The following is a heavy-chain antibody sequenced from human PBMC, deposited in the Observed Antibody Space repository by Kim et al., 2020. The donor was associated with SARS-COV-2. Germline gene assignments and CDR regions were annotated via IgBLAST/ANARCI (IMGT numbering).Heavy chain of an antibody. CDR1: GFTFSSYA. D-gene: IGHD3-10*01. J-gene: IGHJ6*02. V-gene: IGHV3-30-3*01. Sequence: GGSLRLSCAASGFTFSSYAMHWVRQAPGKGLEWVAVISYDGSNKYYADAVKGRFTISRDNSKNTLYLQMNSLRAEDTAVDDCATSGSGSYYYYCMDVWGQGTTVTVSS. CDR3: ATSGSGSYYYYCMDV. CDR2: ISYDGSNK.